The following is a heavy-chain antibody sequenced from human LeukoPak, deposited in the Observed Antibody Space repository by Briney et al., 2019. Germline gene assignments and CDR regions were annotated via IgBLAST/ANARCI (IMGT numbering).Heavy chain of an antibody. CDR2: IKQDGSEK. J-gene: IGHJ4*02. CDR1: GFTFSSYA. CDR3: ARGPDYDILADYFDY. D-gene: IGHD3-9*01. Sequence: GESLRLSCAASGFTFSSYAMSWVRQAPGKGLEWVANIKQDGSEKYFVDSVKGRFTISRDNAKNSPYLQMNSLRVEDTAVYYCARGPDYDILADYFDYWGQGTLVTVSS. V-gene: IGHV3-7*01.